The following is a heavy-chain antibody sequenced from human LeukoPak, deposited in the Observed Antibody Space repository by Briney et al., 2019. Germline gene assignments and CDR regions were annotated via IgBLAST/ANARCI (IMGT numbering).Heavy chain of an antibody. V-gene: IGHV4-59*08. CDR3: ARHSHSSGSFDY. CDR2: IYYSGST. D-gene: IGHD6-19*01. J-gene: IGHJ4*02. Sequence: PSETLSLTCTVSGGSISSYYWSWIRQPPGKGLEWIGYIYYSGSTNYNPSLKSRVTISVDTSKNQFSLKLSSVTAADTAVYYCARHSHSSGSFDYWGQGTLVTVSS. CDR1: GGSISSYY.